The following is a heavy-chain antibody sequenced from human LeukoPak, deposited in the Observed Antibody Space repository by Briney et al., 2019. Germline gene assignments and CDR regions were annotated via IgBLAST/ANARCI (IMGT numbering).Heavy chain of an antibody. CDR1: GYTFDDYA. CDR3: AINGGGDSGYGNFDY. CDR2: INWNSDSI. Sequence: GGSLRLSCAVSGYTFDDYAMHWVRQVPGKGLEWVSGINWNSDSIGYADSVKGRFTTSRDNAKNSLYLQMNSLRAEDTAFYYCAINGGGDSGYGNFDYWGQGTLVTVSS. J-gene: IGHJ4*02. D-gene: IGHD5-12*01. V-gene: IGHV3-9*01.